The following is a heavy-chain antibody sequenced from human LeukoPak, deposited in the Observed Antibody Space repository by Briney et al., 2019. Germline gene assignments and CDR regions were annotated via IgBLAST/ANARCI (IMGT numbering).Heavy chain of an antibody. V-gene: IGHV4-39*07. CDR1: GGSISSSGSY. D-gene: IGHD6-6*01. CDR3: ARVMAARREDLNWFDP. J-gene: IGHJ5*02. Sequence: PSETLSLTCTVSGGSISSSGSYWGWIRQPPGKGLEWIGSIYYSGNTYNPSLKSRVAISVDTSKNQFSLNLTSVNAADTAVYYCARVMAARREDLNWFDPWGQGTLVTVSS. CDR2: IYYSGNT.